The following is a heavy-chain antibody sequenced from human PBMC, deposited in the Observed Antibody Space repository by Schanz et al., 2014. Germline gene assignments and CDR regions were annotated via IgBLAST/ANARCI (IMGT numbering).Heavy chain of an antibody. D-gene: IGHD6-19*01. J-gene: IGHJ4*02. CDR3: AKDHPSSGWPAFDV. CDR1: GFGFDDYA. CDR2: INWNGGST. V-gene: IGHV3-20*04. Sequence: EVQLVESGGGVVRPGGSLRLSCAASGFGFDDYAMSWVRQAPGKGLEWVSGINWNGGSTGYADSVKGRFTISRDNAKNSLFLQMNSLRADDTAIYYCAKDHPSSGWPAFDVWGQGTQVTVSS.